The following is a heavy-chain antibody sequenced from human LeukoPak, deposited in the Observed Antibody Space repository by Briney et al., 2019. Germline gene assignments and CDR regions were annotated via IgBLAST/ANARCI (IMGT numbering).Heavy chain of an antibody. CDR2: INHSGST. Sequence: PSETLSLTCAVYGGSFSGYYWSWIRQPPGKGLEWIGEINHSGSTNYNPSLKSRVTISVDRSKNQFSLKLSSVTAADTAVYYCARRYYDILTGYSNYYFDYWGQGTLVTVSS. CDR1: GGSFSGYY. CDR3: ARRYYDILTGYSNYYFDY. D-gene: IGHD3-9*01. V-gene: IGHV4-34*01. J-gene: IGHJ4*02.